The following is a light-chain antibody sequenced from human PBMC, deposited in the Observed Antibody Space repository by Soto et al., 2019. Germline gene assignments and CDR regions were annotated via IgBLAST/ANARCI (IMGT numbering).Light chain of an antibody. CDR1: QSVSSN. J-gene: IGKJ1*01. CDR3: QQYNDWPPWT. Sequence: EIVMTQSPGTLSVSPGEGATLSCRASQSVSSNLAWYQQKLGQAPRLLIYGASTRAAGVPARFSASGSGTEFTLTISSLQSEDFAVYYCQQYNDWPPWTFGQGTKVEIK. CDR2: GAS. V-gene: IGKV3-15*01.